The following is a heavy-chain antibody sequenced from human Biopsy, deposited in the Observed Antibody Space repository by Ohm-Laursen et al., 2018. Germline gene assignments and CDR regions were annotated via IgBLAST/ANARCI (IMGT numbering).Heavy chain of an antibody. CDR3: ARGSNDFGGLYFPR. D-gene: IGHD4-23*01. CDR1: GGSFTGHY. Sequence: TLSLTCAVSGGSFTGHYWSWIPQPPGQGLEWIGHISYTGYTSYNASLKSRVTISVDTSRNHFSLRLSSLTAADTAVYYCARGSNDFGGLYFPRWGQGTLLTVSS. CDR2: ISYTGYT. J-gene: IGHJ4*02. V-gene: IGHV4-59*11.